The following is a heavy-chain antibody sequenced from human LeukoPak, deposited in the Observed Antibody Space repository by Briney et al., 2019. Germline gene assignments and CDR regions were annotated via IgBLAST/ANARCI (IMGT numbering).Heavy chain of an antibody. CDR1: GYTLTIYY. CDR2: INPSGGST. J-gene: IGHJ4*02. D-gene: IGHD6-13*01. CDR3: ARDQAGLAAAGKEFDC. Sequence: ASVKVSCKASGYTLTIYYMHCVRHAPGQGLEWMGIINPSGGSTSYAQKFQGRVTMTRDTSTSTVYMELSSLRSEDTAVYYCARDQAGLAAAGKEFDCWGQATLVTVS. V-gene: IGHV1-46*01.